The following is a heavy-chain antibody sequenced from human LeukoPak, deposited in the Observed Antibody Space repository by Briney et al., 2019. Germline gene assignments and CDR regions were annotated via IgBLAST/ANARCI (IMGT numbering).Heavy chain of an antibody. CDR2: INPNSGGT. J-gene: IGHJ5*02. Sequence: ASVKISCKVSGYTFTGYYMHWVRQAPGQGLEWMGWINPNSGGTNYAQKFQGRVTITRDTSISTAYMELTRLRSDDTAVYYCAREGQFSGTYYGGGWFDPWGQGTLVTVSS. V-gene: IGHV1-2*02. CDR3: AREGQFSGTYYGGGWFDP. D-gene: IGHD1-26*01. CDR1: GYTFTGYY.